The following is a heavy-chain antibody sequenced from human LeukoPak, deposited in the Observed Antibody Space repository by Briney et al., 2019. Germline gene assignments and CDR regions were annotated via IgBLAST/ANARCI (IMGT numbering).Heavy chain of an antibody. J-gene: IGHJ5*02. CDR2: IYYSGST. D-gene: IGHD3-10*01. V-gene: IGHV4-59*01. CDR1: GGSISSYY. CDR3: ARVRYYYGSGSYLNWFDP. Sequence: SETLSLTCTVSGGSISSYYWSWLRQPPGKGLEWIGYIYYSGSTNYNPSLKSRVTISVDTSKNQFSLKLSSVTAADTAVYYCARVRYYYGSGSYLNWFDPWGQGTLVTVSS.